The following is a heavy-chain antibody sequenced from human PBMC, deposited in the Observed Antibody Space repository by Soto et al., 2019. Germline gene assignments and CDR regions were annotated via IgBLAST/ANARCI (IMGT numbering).Heavy chain of an antibody. CDR2: IYWDDDK. J-gene: IGHJ4*02. V-gene: IGHV2-5*02. CDR1: GFSLSTSRVG. CDR3: AHTEYGDYGGFDY. Sequence: QITLKESGPTLVKPTQTLTLNCTFSGFSLSTSRVGVGWIRQPPGKALEWLALIYWDDDKRYRPSLKSRLPITKDTSKNQVVLTMTNMDPVDTAAYYCAHTEYGDYGGFDYWGQGTLVTVSS. D-gene: IGHD4-17*01.